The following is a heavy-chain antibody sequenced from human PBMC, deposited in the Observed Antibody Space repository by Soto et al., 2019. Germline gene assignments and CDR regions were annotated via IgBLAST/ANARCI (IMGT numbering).Heavy chain of an antibody. CDR3: AILSGYSYGYLVVFVAFDI. CDR2: ISAYNGNT. Sequence: GASVKVSCKASGYTFTSYGISWVRQAPGQGLEWMGWISAYNGNTNYAQKLQGRVTMTTDTSTSTAYMELRSLRSDDTAVYYCAILSGYSYGYLVVFVAFDIWGQGTMVTVS. J-gene: IGHJ3*02. D-gene: IGHD5-18*01. CDR1: GYTFTSYG. V-gene: IGHV1-18*01.